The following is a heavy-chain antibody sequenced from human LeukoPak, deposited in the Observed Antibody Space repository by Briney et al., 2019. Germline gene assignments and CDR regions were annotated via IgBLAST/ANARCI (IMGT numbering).Heavy chain of an antibody. V-gene: IGHV3-48*03. D-gene: IGHD3-10*01. CDR1: GFSFSSNE. CDR2: ITTSEIT. J-gene: IGHJ4*02. CDR3: GRYLNY. Sequence: PGGSLRLSCAASGFSFSSNETNWVRQAPGKGPEWVSHITTSEITYYADSVKGRFTISRDNAKNSLYLQMTSLRVEDTAVYYCGRYLNYWGQGTLVTVSS.